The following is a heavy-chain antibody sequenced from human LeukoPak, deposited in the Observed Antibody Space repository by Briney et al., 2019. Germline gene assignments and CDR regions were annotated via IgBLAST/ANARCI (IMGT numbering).Heavy chain of an antibody. CDR1: GFTFSDYY. CDR3: ARVPSMTTVTRYYYYGMDV. J-gene: IGHJ6*04. Sequence: GGSLRLSCAASGFTFSDYYMSWIRQAPGKGLEWVSYISSSSSYTNYADSVKGRFTISRDNAKNSLYLQMNSLRAEDTAVYYCARVPSMTTVTRYYYYGMDVCGKGTTVTVSS. D-gene: IGHD4-17*01. V-gene: IGHV3-11*06. CDR2: ISSSSSYT.